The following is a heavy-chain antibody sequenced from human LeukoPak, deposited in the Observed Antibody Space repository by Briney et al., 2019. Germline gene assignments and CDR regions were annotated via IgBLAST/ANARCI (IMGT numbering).Heavy chain of an antibody. J-gene: IGHJ4*02. D-gene: IGHD4-11*01. Sequence: SETLSLTCAVYGGSFSGYYWSWIRQPPGKGLEWIGSIYHSGSTYYNPSLKSRVTISVDTSRNRFSLKLSSVTAADTAVYYCARLQDFDYWGQGTLVTVSS. CDR1: GGSFSGYY. V-gene: IGHV4-34*01. CDR2: IYHSGST. CDR3: ARLQDFDY.